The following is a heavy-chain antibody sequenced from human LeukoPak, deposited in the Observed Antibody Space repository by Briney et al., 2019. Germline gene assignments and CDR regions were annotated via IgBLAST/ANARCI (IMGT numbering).Heavy chain of an antibody. Sequence: PGGSLRLSCAASGFTFSSYAMSWVRQAPGKGLEWVSAISGSGGSTYYADSVKGRFTISRDNSKNTLYLQMNSLRAEDTAVYYCAKDQYSGSWYKCFDYWGQGTLVTVSS. CDR1: GFTFSSYA. J-gene: IGHJ4*02. D-gene: IGHD6-13*01. CDR2: ISGSGGST. V-gene: IGHV3-23*01. CDR3: AKDQYSGSWYKCFDY.